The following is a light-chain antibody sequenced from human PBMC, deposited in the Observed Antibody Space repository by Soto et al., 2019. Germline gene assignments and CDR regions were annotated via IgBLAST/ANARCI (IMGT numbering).Light chain of an antibody. J-gene: IGKJ5*01. Sequence: DIVMTQSPGSLGVSLGERATINCKSTQSLLYSTDNKNYLAWYQQKPGQAPKLLVYWASTRESGVPDRISGSGSGTDFTLTISSLQAEDVAVYYCQQYYTTPITFGQGTRLEIK. CDR3: QQYYTTPIT. CDR2: WAS. CDR1: QSLLYSTDNKNY. V-gene: IGKV4-1*01.